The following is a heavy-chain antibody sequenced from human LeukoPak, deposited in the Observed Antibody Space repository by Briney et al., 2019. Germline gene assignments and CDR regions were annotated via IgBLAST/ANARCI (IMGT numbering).Heavy chain of an antibody. J-gene: IGHJ4*02. D-gene: IGHD6-19*01. CDR1: GFTFNNYA. CDR3: ARAPVRGAVAGVDY. V-gene: IGHV3-30-3*01. Sequence: GGSLRLSCAASGFTFNNYAMHWVRQAPGKGLEWVAVVTYDGNNQYYADSAKGRFTVSRDNSRNTVNLQMNSLRGEDTAVYYCARAPVRGAVAGVDYWGQGTLVIVSS. CDR2: VTYDGNNQ.